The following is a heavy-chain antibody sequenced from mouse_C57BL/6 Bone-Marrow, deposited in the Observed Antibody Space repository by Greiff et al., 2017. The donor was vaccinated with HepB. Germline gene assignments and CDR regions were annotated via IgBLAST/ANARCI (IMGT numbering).Heavy chain of an antibody. Sequence: EVKLVDSEGGLVQPGSSMKLSCTASGFTFSDYYMAWVRQVPEKGLEWVANINYDGSSTYYLDSLKSRFIISRDNAKNILYLQMSSLKSEDTATYYCAREGLLRYFDYWGQGTTLTVSS. J-gene: IGHJ2*01. D-gene: IGHD2-3*01. CDR1: GFTFSDYY. CDR3: AREGLLRYFDY. V-gene: IGHV5-16*01. CDR2: INYDGSST.